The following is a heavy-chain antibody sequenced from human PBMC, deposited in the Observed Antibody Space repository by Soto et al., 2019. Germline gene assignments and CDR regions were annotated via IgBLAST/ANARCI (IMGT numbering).Heavy chain of an antibody. CDR3: TKDGLGPTRRYFAF. CDR2: VIPVLKTA. J-gene: IGHJ4*02. V-gene: IGHV1-69*08. CDR1: GGSFTSYS. D-gene: IGHD1-26*01. Sequence: QVQLVQSGAKVKKPGSSVKVSCQASGGSFTSYSITWVRQAPEQGIEWVGRVIPVLKTADYAQKFQGRITITADKSTNTAYMDLSSVTPEDTAVYYCTKDGLGPTRRYFAFWGQGTLVPVSS.